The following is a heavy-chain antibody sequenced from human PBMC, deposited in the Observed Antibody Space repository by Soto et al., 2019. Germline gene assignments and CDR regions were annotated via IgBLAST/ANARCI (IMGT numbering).Heavy chain of an antibody. CDR3: AKDLSNYYDSSGYDY. V-gene: IGHV3-30*18. CDR2: ISYDGSNK. J-gene: IGHJ4*02. Sequence: PGGSPRLSCAASGFTFSSYGMHWVRQAPGKGLEWVAVISYDGSNKYYADSVKGRFTISRDNSKNTLYLQMNSLRAEDTAVYYCAKDLSNYYDSSGYDYWGQGTLVTVSS. CDR1: GFTFSSYG. D-gene: IGHD3-22*01.